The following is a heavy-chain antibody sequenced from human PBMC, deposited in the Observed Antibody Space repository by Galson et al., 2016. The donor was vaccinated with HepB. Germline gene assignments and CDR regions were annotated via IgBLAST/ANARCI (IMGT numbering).Heavy chain of an antibody. D-gene: IGHD7-27*01. J-gene: IGHJ4*02. Sequence: SLRLSCAASGFTFSSYSMSWVRQAPGKGLEWVANIKQDGSEKYYVDSVKGRFTISRDNAKNSLYLQMNSLRAEDTAGYYCRGNWGSSVDYWGQGTLVTVSS. CDR2: IKQDGSEK. V-gene: IGHV3-7*01. CDR3: RGNWGSSVDY. CDR1: GFTFSSYS.